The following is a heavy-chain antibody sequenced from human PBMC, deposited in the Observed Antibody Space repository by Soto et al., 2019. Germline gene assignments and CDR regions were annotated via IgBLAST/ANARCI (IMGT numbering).Heavy chain of an antibody. Sequence: SVKVSCKVSGYTLTELSMHWVRQSALQGLEWMGCINPNSGGTNYAQKFQGWVTMTRDTSISTAYMELSRLRSDDTAVYYCARTDPYATALDYWGQGTLVTVSS. D-gene: IGHD3-16*01. J-gene: IGHJ4*02. CDR1: GYTLTELS. V-gene: IGHV1-2*04. CDR3: ARTDPYATALDY. CDR2: INPNSGGT.